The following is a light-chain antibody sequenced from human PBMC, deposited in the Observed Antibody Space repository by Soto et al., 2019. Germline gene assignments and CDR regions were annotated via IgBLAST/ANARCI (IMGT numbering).Light chain of an antibody. V-gene: IGLV2-11*01. CDR3: CSYAGSYTLVV. Sequence: QSVLTQPRSVSGSPGQSVTISCTGTSSDVGNYNYVSWYQQHPVKAPKLIIYDVSKRPSGVPDRFSGSKSGNTASLTISGLQAEDEADYYCCSYAGSYTLVVFGGGTKLTVL. J-gene: IGLJ3*02. CDR1: SSDVGNYNY. CDR2: DVS.